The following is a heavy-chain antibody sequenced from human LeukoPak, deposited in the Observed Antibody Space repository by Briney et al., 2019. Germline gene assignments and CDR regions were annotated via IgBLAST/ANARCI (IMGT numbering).Heavy chain of an antibody. D-gene: IGHD2-2*01. CDR3: ARQLISSTSYYYFDY. J-gene: IGHJ4*02. CDR2: IYHSGST. V-gene: IGHV4-38-2*02. Sequence: PSETLSLTCTVSGYSISSGYYWGWIRQPPGKGLEWIGNIYHSGSTYYNPSLKSRVTISVDTSKNQFSLKLSSVTAADTAVYYCARQLISSTSYYYFDYWGQGTLVTVSS. CDR1: GYSISSGYY.